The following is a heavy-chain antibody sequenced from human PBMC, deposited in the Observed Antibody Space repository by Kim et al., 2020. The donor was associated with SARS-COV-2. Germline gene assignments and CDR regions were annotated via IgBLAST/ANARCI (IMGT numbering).Heavy chain of an antibody. D-gene: IGHD3-10*01. V-gene: IGHV3-66*01. Sequence: VKGRFTNPRDNSKNTLYLQMNSLRAEDTAVYYCAREWGLWFGEFYFDYWGQGTLVTVSS. J-gene: IGHJ4*02. CDR3: AREWGLWFGEFYFDY.